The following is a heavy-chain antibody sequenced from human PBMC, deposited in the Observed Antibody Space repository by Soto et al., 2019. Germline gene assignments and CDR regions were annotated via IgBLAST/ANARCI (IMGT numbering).Heavy chain of an antibody. CDR1: GYTFTHYY. V-gene: IGHV1-46*01. J-gene: IGHJ1*01. D-gene: IGHD6-25*01. CDR3: ARDLAAGEH. CDR2: INPASGST. Sequence: QVQLVQSGAEVRKPGASVKVSCRTSGYTFTHYYVHWVRQAPGQGLEWLGIINPASGSTNYAHEFQGRVTLTMDTSTTTVYMELSGLRAEDAALFYCARDLAAGEHWGQGTLVTVSS.